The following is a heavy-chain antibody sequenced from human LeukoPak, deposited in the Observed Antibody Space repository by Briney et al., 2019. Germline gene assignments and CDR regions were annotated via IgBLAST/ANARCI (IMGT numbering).Heavy chain of an antibody. D-gene: IGHD2-8*02. Sequence: GGSLRLSCAASGFTFSRYWMSWVRQAPGKGLECVANIKQDGSEKYYVDSVKGRFTISRDNAKNSLYLQMNSLRAEDTAVYYCARAGLYYYYGMDVWGQGTTVTVSS. CDR2: IKQDGSEK. CDR1: GFTFSRYW. CDR3: ARAGLYYYYGMDV. J-gene: IGHJ6*02. V-gene: IGHV3-7*01.